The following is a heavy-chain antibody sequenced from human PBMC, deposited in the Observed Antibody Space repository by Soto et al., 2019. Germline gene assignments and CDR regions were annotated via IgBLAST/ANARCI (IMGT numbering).Heavy chain of an antibody. CDR1: GGSISSYY. V-gene: IGHV4-59*01. Sequence: SETLSLTCTVSGGSISSYYWSWIRQPPGKGLEWIGYIYYSGSTNYNPSLKSRVTISVDTSKNQFSLKLSSVTAADTAVYYCARGTYYYDSSGYYLFDYWGQGTLVTVSS. D-gene: IGHD3-22*01. CDR3: ARGTYYYDSSGYYLFDY. J-gene: IGHJ4*02. CDR2: IYYSGST.